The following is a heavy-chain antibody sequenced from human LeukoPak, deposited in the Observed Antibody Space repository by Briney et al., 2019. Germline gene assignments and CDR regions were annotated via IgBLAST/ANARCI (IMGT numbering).Heavy chain of an antibody. V-gene: IGHV3-23*01. CDR1: GLTFSNYA. Sequence: GGSLRLSCAASGLTFSNYAMSWVRPAPGKGLEWVSVISASGGSTDYADSVKGRFTISRDNAKNTLYLQMNSLRAEDTATYYCAKDFPPHGGLDYWGQGTLVTVSS. J-gene: IGHJ4*02. CDR2: ISASGGST. D-gene: IGHD4-23*01. CDR3: AKDFPPHGGLDY.